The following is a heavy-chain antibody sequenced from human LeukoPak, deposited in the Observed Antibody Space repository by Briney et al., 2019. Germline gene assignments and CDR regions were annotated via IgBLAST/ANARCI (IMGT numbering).Heavy chain of an antibody. CDR1: GGSFEHYF. Sequence: SETLPLTCTVSGGSFEHYFWSWIRQPPGKGLEWIGYVYYSGSTDYSPSLKSRLTISADTSKNQFSLKLNSVTAADTAVYYCASHRRSHGSEYWGQGTLVTASS. CDR3: ASHRRSHGSEY. CDR2: VYYSGST. D-gene: IGHD3-10*01. V-gene: IGHV4-59*01. J-gene: IGHJ4*02.